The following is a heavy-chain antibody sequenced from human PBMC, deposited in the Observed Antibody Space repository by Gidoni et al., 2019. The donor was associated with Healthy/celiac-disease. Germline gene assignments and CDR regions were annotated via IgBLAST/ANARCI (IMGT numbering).Heavy chain of an antibody. V-gene: IGHV3-30*18. Sequence: QVQLVESGGGVVEPGRALSTSCAASGCTFSSYGMHWVRQAPGKGLEWVAVISYDGSNKYYADSVKGRFTISRDNSKNTLYLQMNSLRAEDTAVYYCAKAREAVAGLFDYWGQGTLVTVSS. CDR1: GCTFSSYG. CDR3: AKAREAVAGLFDY. J-gene: IGHJ4*02. D-gene: IGHD6-19*01. CDR2: ISYDGSNK.